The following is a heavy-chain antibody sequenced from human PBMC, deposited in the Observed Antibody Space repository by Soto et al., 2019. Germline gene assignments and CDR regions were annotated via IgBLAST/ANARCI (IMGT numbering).Heavy chain of an antibody. CDR1: GASTGSGGYY. J-gene: IGHJ4*02. D-gene: IGHD4-17*01. CDR2: IYYTGST. V-gene: IGHV4-31*03. CDR3: ARADYGDRGLAFDS. Sequence: QVQLQESGPGLVKTSQTLSLTCTVSGASTGSGGYYWSWIRQHPGKGLEWIGYIYYTGSTYYSPSLNSRASISVNTSKTEFSLKLDSVTAADTAVYYCARADYGDRGLAFDSWGQGTLVTVSS.